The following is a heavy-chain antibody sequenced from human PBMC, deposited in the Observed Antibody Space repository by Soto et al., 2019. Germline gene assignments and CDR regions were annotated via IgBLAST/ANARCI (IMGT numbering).Heavy chain of an antibody. CDR1: GYSISSSNW. CDR3: ARREIQGPIDY. D-gene: IGHD1-26*01. Sequence: QVQLQESGPGLVKPSDTLSLTCAVSGYSISSSNWWGWIRQPPGKGLDWIGYIYYSGTTYYNPSLKSRVTLSVHTSKNPFSLKLTSVTAVDAAVYYCARREIQGPIDYWGKGTLVTVSS. V-gene: IGHV4-28*01. CDR2: IYYSGTT. J-gene: IGHJ4*02.